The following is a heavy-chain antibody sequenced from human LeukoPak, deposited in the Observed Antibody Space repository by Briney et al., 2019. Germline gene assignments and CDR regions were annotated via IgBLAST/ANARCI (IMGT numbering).Heavy chain of an antibody. Sequence: ASVKVSCKASGYTFTSYDINWVRQATGQGLEWMGWMNPNSGNAGYAQKFQGRVTMTRNTSISTAYMELGSLRSEDTAVYYCARARSGSYYPFDYWGQGTLVTVSS. CDR3: ARARSGSYYPFDY. D-gene: IGHD1-26*01. CDR2: MNPNSGNA. V-gene: IGHV1-8*01. CDR1: GYTFTSYD. J-gene: IGHJ4*02.